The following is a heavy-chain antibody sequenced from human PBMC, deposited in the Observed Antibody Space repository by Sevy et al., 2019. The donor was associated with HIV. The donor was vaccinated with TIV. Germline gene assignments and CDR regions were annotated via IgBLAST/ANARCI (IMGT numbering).Heavy chain of an antibody. D-gene: IGHD5-12*01. CDR3: ASLPGGGYDSHAFDI. CDR2: ISYDGSNK. Sequence: GGSLRLSCAASGFTFSSYAMHWVRQAPGKGLEWVAVISYDGSNKYYADSVKGRFTISRDNSKNTLYLQMNSLRAEDTAVYYCASLPGGGYDSHAFDIWGQGTMVTVSS. V-gene: IGHV3-30-3*01. CDR1: GFTFSSYA. J-gene: IGHJ3*02.